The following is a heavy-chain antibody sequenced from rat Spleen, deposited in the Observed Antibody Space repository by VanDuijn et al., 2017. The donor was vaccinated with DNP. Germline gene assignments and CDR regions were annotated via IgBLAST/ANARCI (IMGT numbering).Heavy chain of an antibody. J-gene: IGHJ2*01. Sequence: EVQLVETGGGLVQPGRSLKLSCVASGFTFSRYWMYWIRQAPTKGLEWVASISSGGGDTYYRDSVKGRFTISRDNVRSTLYLQMDSLRSEYTATYYGARDNSGGYYWGHGVMVTVSS. D-gene: IGHD1-11*01. CDR3: ARDNSGGYY. V-gene: IGHV5-25*01. CDR2: ISSGGGDT. CDR1: GFTFSRYW.